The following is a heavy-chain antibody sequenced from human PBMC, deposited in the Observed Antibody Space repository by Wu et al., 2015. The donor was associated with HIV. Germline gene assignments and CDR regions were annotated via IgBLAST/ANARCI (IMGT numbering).Heavy chain of an antibody. V-gene: IGHV1-8*01. Sequence: QVQLVQSGAEVKKPGASVKVSCKASGYTFTSYDINWVRQATGQGLEWMGWMNPNSGNTGYAQKFQGRVTMTRNTSISTAYMELSSLRSEDTAVYYCARIPGGYYDILTGYYTYYYYYGMDVWAKGP. J-gene: IGHJ6*02. CDR3: ARIPGGYYDILTGYYTYYYYYGMDV. CDR2: MNPNSGNT. D-gene: IGHD3-9*01. CDR1: GYTFTSYD.